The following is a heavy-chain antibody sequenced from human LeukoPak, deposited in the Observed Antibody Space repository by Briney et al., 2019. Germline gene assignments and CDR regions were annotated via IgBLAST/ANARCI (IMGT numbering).Heavy chain of an antibody. CDR3: AKGPLYCSGTSCYSVDY. V-gene: IGHV3-30*18. CDR1: GFTFSWYG. J-gene: IGHJ4*02. Sequence: GRSLRLSCAASGFTFSWYGMHWVRQAPGKGLEWVAVISYDGSNKYYADSVKGRFTISRDNSRTTLSLQMNSLRGDDTAVYYCAKGPLYCSGTSCYSVDYWGQGTLVTVSS. D-gene: IGHD2-15*01. CDR2: ISYDGSNK.